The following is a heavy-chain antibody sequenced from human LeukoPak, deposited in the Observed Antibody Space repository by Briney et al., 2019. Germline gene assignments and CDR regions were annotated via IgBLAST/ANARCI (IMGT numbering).Heavy chain of an antibody. CDR2: IYTSGST. J-gene: IGHJ6*03. V-gene: IGHV4-4*07. Sequence: SETLSLTCTVSGGSISSYYWSWIRQPAGKGLEWIGRIYTSGSTNYNPSLKSRVTMSVDTSKNQFSLKLSSVTAADTAAYYCAREPAAGYYYYYMDVWGKGTTVTVSS. D-gene: IGHD2-2*01. CDR1: GGSISSYY. CDR3: AREPAAGYYYYYMDV.